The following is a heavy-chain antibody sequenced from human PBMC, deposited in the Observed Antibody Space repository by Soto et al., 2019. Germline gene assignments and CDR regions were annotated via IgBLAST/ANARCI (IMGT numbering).Heavy chain of an antibody. CDR1: GGSISSGGYS. CDR2: IYHSGST. Sequence: PSETLSLTCAVSGGSISSGGYSWTWIRQPPGKGLEWIGYIYHSGSTYYNPSLKSRVTISVDRSKNQFSLKLSSVTAADTAVYYCARRRATPTYFDYWGQGTLVTVSS. J-gene: IGHJ4*02. V-gene: IGHV4-30-2*01. CDR3: ARRRATPTYFDY.